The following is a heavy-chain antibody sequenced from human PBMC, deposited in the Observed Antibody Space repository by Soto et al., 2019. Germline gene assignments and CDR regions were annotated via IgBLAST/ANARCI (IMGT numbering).Heavy chain of an antibody. J-gene: IGHJ4*02. V-gene: IGHV3-7*01. CDR2: IKEDASEE. D-gene: IGHD2-2*01. Sequence: EVQLVQSGGDLVQPGGSLRLSCVASGFTFNTYWMTWVRQAPGPGLVWVAGIKEDASEEVYVDSVKGRFSSSRDNAKNSLYLELNSLRAEETAVYYCATAISSPFSNFDSWGQGALVTVSS. CDR3: ATAISSPFSNFDS. CDR1: GFTFNTYW.